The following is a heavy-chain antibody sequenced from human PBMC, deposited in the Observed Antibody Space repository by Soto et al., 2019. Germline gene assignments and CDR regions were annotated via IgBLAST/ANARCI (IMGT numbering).Heavy chain of an antibody. CDR2: ITAYNGDT. V-gene: IGHV1-18*01. CDR3: AKGGYFDTRGPPTLDY. Sequence: QVQLVQSGAEVQKPGASVKVSCRASGYTFRNYVITWVRQAPGQGLEWMGSITAYNGDTNYEEKLQGRVTMTTDTSTSTAYMELRSLRSDDTAVYFCAKGGYFDTRGPPTLDYWGQGTLVTVSS. D-gene: IGHD3-22*01. J-gene: IGHJ4*02. CDR1: GYTFRNYV.